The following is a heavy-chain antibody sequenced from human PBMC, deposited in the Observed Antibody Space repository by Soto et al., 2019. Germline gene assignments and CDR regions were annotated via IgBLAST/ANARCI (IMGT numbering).Heavy chain of an antibody. CDR1: GYSFTAYW. V-gene: IGHV5-51*01. CDR2: IYLGDSDT. D-gene: IGHD1-1*01. Sequence: GESLKISCKGSGYSFTAYWIGWVRQIPGKGLDWMGIIYLGDSDTRYSPSFQGQVTISADKSISTAYLQWSSLRASDTAIYYWARLNCRVISTGWFDFGGQGTLVTLSS. J-gene: IGHJ4*02. CDR3: ARLNCRVISTGWFDF.